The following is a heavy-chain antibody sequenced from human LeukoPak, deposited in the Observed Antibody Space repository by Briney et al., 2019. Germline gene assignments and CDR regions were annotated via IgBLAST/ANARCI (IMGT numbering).Heavy chain of an antibody. CDR3: AKTTQWLPYYFDY. Sequence: GGSLRLSCAASGFTFSSYATSWVRQAPGKGLEWVSAISGSGGSTYYADSVKGRFTISRDNSKNTLYLQMNSLRAEDTAVYYCAKTTQWLPYYFDYWGQGTLVTVSS. CDR2: ISGSGGST. D-gene: IGHD6-19*01. CDR1: GFTFSSYA. J-gene: IGHJ4*02. V-gene: IGHV3-23*01.